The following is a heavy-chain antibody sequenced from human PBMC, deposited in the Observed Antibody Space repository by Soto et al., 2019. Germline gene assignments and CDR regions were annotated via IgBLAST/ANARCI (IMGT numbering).Heavy chain of an antibody. V-gene: IGHV1-69*13. CDR3: ARDVRRYSSSWCYDYYGMEV. D-gene: IGHD6-13*01. Sequence: SVKVSCKASGGTFSSYAISWLRQAPGQGLEWMGGIIPIFGTANYAQKFQGRGTNTADESTSTAYMELSRLRSEDTAVYYCARDVRRYSSSWCYDYYGMEVSGQGTTVNVSS. CDR2: IIPIFGTA. CDR1: GGTFSSYA. J-gene: IGHJ6*02.